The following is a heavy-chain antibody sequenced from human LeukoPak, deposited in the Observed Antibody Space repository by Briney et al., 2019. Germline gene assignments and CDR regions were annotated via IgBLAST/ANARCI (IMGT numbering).Heavy chain of an antibody. CDR3: ARGQPYQPLPVDY. J-gene: IGHJ4*02. Sequence: SETLSLTCTVSGDSLRSYYWTWIRQPPGKGLEWIGYIYYTGSANYNPSLKGRVTISVDTSKNQFSLKLTSVTTADTAVYYCARGQPYQPLPVDYRGQGTLVTVSS. CDR1: GDSLRSYY. V-gene: IGHV4-59*01. CDR2: IYYTGSA. D-gene: IGHD2-2*01.